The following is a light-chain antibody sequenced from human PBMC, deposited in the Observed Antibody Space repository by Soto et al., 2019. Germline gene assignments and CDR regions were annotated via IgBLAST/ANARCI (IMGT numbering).Light chain of an antibody. CDR2: NVY. Sequence: QSVLTQPASVSGSPGQSITISCTGTSSDVGAYNFVSWHQQHPGKAPKLMIYNVYDRPSGISYRFSGSKSGNTDSLTISGLQGEDEADYYCSAYTVSRTYGVGTGT. CDR1: SSDVGAYNF. J-gene: IGLJ1*01. V-gene: IGLV2-14*03. CDR3: SAYTVSRTYG.